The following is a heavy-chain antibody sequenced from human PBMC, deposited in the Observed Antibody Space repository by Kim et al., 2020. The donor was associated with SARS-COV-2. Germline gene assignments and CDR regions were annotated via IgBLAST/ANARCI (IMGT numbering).Heavy chain of an antibody. CDR3: ARLGSSWYFDY. D-gene: IGHD6-13*01. CDR2: T. J-gene: IGHJ4*02. V-gene: IGHV4-39*01. Sequence: TYDNPSLKTRVTRPVNTSKNLFYLKLSSVTAADTAVYYCARLGSSWYFDYWGQGTLVTVSS.